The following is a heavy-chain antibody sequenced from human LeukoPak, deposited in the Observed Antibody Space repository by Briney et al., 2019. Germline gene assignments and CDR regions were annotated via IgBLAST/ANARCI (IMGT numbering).Heavy chain of an antibody. J-gene: IGHJ4*02. CDR3: ASKYDYYDSPFDY. V-gene: IGHV3-48*03. D-gene: IGHD3-22*01. CDR1: GFTFSSYE. CDR2: ISSSGSII. Sequence: PGGSLRLSCAASGFTFSSYEMNWVRQAPGKGLEWVSYISSSGSIIYVADSVKGRFTISRDNAKNSLYLQMNSLRAEDTAVYYCASKYDYYDSPFDYWGQGTLVTVSS.